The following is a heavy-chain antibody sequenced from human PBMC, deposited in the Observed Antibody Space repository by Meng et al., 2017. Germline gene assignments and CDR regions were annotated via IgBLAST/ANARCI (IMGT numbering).Heavy chain of an antibody. CDR2: ISGSGGST. CDR1: GFTFSSYA. Sequence: GESLKISCAASGFTFSSYAMSWVRQAPGKGLGWVSAISGSGGSTYYADSVKGRFTISRDNSKNTLYLQMNSLRAEDTAVYYCAKDRYYYDSSGYYDLDYWGQGTLVTVSS. D-gene: IGHD3-22*01. CDR3: AKDRYYYDSSGYYDLDY. J-gene: IGHJ4*02. V-gene: IGHV3-23*01.